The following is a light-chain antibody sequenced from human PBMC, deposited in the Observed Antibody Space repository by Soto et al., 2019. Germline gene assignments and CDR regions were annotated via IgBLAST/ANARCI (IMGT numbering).Light chain of an antibody. CDR2: KAS. J-gene: IGKJ5*01. Sequence: DIQMTQSPSTLSASVGDRVTITCRASESISRWLVWYQQKLGKAPKLLIYKASSLESGVPSRFSGSGSGTEFTLTINSLQADDFATYYCQQHNSFSITFGQGTRLEIK. V-gene: IGKV1-5*03. CDR1: ESISRW. CDR3: QQHNSFSIT.